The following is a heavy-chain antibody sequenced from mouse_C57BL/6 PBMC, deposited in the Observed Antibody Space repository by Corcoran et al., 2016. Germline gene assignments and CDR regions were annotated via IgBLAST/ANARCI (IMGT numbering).Heavy chain of an antibody. Sequence: QVQLQQSGAELMKPGASVKLSCKATGYTFTGYWIEWGKQRPGHGLEWIGEISPGSGSTNYNEKCKGKATFTTDISSNTAYMTLLSLTTEDSAIYYCVCGCQDYGQVWGKGTTVTVSS. CDR1: GYTFTGYW. CDR3: VCGCQDYGQV. V-gene: IGHV1-9*01. J-gene: IGHJ1*03. CDR2: ISPGSGST. D-gene: IGHD2-4*01.